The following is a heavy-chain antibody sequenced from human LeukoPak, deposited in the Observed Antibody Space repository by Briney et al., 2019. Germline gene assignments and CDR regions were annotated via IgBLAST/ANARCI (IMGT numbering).Heavy chain of an antibody. V-gene: IGHV3-48*03. D-gene: IGHD3-16*01. CDR2: ISATGYTI. CDR1: GFTFSSNE. CDR3: ARVSRSGSWGFFDY. Sequence: GGSLRLSCAASGFTFSSNEMSWVRQAPGKGLEWVSYISATGYTIYYTDSVKGRFTISRDNAKNSLYLLMNSLRAEDTAVYYCARVSRSGSWGFFDYWGQGTLVTVSS. J-gene: IGHJ4*02.